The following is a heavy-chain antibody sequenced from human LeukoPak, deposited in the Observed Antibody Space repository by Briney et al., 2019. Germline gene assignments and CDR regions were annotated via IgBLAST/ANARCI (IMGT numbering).Heavy chain of an antibody. CDR2: FDPEDGET. CDR3: AAEYNWNDGNYYYYYGMDV. CDR1: GYSLSELS. Sequence: ASVKVSCKVSGYSLSELSMHWVRQAPGKGLEWLGGFDPEDGETIYAQKFQGRVILTEDTYTDTTYMELRSLRSEDTAVYYCAAEYNWNDGNYYYYYGMDVWGQGTTVTVSS. D-gene: IGHD1-20*01. V-gene: IGHV1-24*01. J-gene: IGHJ6*02.